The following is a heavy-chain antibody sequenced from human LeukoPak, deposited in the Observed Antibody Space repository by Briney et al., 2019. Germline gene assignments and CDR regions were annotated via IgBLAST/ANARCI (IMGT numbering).Heavy chain of an antibody. D-gene: IGHD3-10*01. CDR3: ARDNYYVSGSYLDP. Sequence: SETLSLTCNVTGGSMNQFHWSWIRQPPGKKLERLGSVFYSGSTSYNPSLQSRATISIDTSKNQFSLRLTSVTAADTAVYYCARDNYYVSGSYLDPWGQGTLVTVSS. V-gene: IGHV4-59*01. CDR2: VFYSGST. CDR1: GGSMNQFH. J-gene: IGHJ5*02.